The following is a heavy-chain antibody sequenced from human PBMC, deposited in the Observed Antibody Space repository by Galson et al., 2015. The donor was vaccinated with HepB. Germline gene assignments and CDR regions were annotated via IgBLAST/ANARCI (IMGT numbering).Heavy chain of an antibody. CDR3: ARETGCSGGSCYFGY. D-gene: IGHD2-15*01. J-gene: IGHJ4*02. Sequence: SVKVSCKASGGTFSSYAISWVRQAPGQGLEWMGGIIPIFGTANYAQKFQGRVTITADESTSTAYMELSSLRSEDTAVYYCARETGCSGGSCYFGYWGQGTLVTVSS. V-gene: IGHV1-69*13. CDR1: GGTFSSYA. CDR2: IIPIFGTA.